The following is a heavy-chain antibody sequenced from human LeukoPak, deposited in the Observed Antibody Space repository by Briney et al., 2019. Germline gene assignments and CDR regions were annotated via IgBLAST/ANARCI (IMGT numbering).Heavy chain of an antibody. CDR3: AKDRRIQLWLGFDY. Sequence: GGSLRLSCAASGFTFSSYGMHWVRQAPGKGLEWVAVISYDGSNKYYADSVKGRFTISRDNSKNTLYLQMNSLRAEDTAVYYCAKDRRIQLWLGFDYWGQGTLVTVSS. D-gene: IGHD5-18*01. V-gene: IGHV3-30*18. CDR1: GFTFSSYG. CDR2: ISYDGSNK. J-gene: IGHJ4*02.